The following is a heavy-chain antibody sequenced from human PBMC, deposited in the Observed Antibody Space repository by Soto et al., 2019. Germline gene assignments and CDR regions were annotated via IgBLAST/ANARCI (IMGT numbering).Heavy chain of an antibody. CDR3: ARTNSSGFYFDY. CDR1: GFIFSSYG. V-gene: IGHV3-33*08. Sequence: GGSLRLSCTTSGFIFSSYGMHWVRQAPGKGLEWVAVIWYDGSNKYYADSVKGRFTISRDNSKNTLYLQMNSLRAEDTAVYYCARTNSSGFYFDYWGQGTLVTVSS. D-gene: IGHD6-19*01. J-gene: IGHJ4*02. CDR2: IWYDGSNK.